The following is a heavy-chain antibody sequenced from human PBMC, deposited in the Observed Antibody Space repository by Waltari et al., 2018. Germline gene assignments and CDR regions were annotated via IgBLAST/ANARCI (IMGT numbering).Heavy chain of an antibody. J-gene: IGHJ3*01. CDR3: ARFGLALDL. Sequence: EVQLLESGGGLVQPGGSLRLSCAASKFTVTKHAMSWVRQAPGKGLEWVQVIYSGGRTDFGDSVKGRFTMSRDESKNTVYLQMNSLRPEDTALYYCARFGLALDLWGQGTMVTVSS. CDR1: KFTVTKHA. CDR2: IYSGGRT. V-gene: IGHV3-23*03. D-gene: IGHD3-16*01.